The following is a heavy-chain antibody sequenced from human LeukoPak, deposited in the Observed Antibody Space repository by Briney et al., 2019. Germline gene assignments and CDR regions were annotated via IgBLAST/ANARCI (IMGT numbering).Heavy chain of an antibody. D-gene: IGHD3-10*01. J-gene: IGHJ4*02. CDR1: GGSISSRGYS. CDR2: IYHSGST. Sequence: KPSETQSLTCAVSGGSISSRGYSWSWIRQPPGKGLEWIGYIYHSGSTYYNPSLKSRVTISVDRSKNQFSLKLSSVTAADTAVYYCARGYGGYFDYWGQGTLLTVSS. CDR3: ARGYGGYFDY. V-gene: IGHV4-30-2*01.